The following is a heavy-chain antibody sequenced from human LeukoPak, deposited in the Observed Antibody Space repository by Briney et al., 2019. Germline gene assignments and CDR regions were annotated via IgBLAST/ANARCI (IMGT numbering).Heavy chain of an antibody. D-gene: IGHD6-13*01. CDR2: ISGSGGST. Sequence: PGGSLRLSCAASGFTFSSYAMSWVRQAPGKGLEWVSAISGSGGSTYYADSVKGRFTISRDNSKNTLYLQMNSLRAEDTAVYYCAKTIGYSSSWYSGPYYYYYMDVWGKGTTVTVSS. CDR3: AKTIGYSSSWYSGPYYYYYMDV. V-gene: IGHV3-23*01. J-gene: IGHJ6*03. CDR1: GFTFSSYA.